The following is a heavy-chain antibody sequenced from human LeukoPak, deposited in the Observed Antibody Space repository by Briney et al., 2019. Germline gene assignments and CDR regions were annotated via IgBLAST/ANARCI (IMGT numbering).Heavy chain of an antibody. D-gene: IGHD2-15*01. CDR3: ARSGVGYLNWFDP. CDR2: INHSGST. J-gene: IGHJ5*02. CDR1: GGSFSGYY. Sequence: PSETLSLTCAVYGGSFSGYYWSWIRQPPGKGLEWIGEINHSGSTNYNPSLKSRVTISVDTSKNQFPLRLSSVTAADTAVYYCARSGVGYLNWFDPWGQGTLVTVSS. V-gene: IGHV4-34*01.